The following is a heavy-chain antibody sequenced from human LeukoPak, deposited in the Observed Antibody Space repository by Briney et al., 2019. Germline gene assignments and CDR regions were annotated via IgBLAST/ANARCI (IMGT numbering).Heavy chain of an antibody. J-gene: IGHJ6*03. D-gene: IGHD5-18*01. Sequence: SETLSLXCTVSGGSTSSYYWSWIRQPPGKGLEWIGYIYYSGSTNYNPSLKSRVTISVDTSKNQFSLKLSSVTAADTAVYYCARHRSRYSYYMDVWGKGTTVTVSS. CDR2: IYYSGST. CDR1: GGSTSSYY. V-gene: IGHV4-59*01. CDR3: ARHRSRYSYYMDV.